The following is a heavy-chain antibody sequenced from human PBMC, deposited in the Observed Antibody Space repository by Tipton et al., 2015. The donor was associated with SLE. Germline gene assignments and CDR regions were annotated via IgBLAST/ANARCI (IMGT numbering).Heavy chain of an antibody. V-gene: IGHV3-49*03. CDR2: IGSKVYGGTT. J-gene: IGHJ3*02. CDR3: TREDGSSWAFDI. D-gene: IGHD6-6*01. Sequence: SLRLSCAASGFTLGDYAMSWFRQAPGKGLEWVGFIGSKVYGGTTEYAASVKGRFTISRDDSKSIAYLQMNSLKTEDTAVYYCTREDGSSWAFDIWGQGTVVTVSS. CDR1: GFTLGDYA.